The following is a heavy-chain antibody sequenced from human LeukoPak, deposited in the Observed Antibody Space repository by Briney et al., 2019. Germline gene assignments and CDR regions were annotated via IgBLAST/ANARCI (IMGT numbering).Heavy chain of an antibody. V-gene: IGHV3-23*01. CDR3: AKDRSDSSSWYCVDV. J-gene: IGHJ6*02. CDR2: ISGSGDIT. Sequence: GSLRPSCAASGFTFSNYAMSGVRPPPGKGLGWFSGISGSGDITYYAAYVKGRVTISRDNSKNTLYLQINSLRAEDTAVYYCAKDRSDSSSWYCVDVWGQGTTVTVSS. CDR1: GFTFSNYA. D-gene: IGHD6-13*01.